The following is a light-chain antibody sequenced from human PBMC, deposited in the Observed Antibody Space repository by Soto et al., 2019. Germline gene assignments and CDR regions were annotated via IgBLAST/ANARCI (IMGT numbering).Light chain of an antibody. CDR1: SSNIGVNY. J-gene: IGLJ2*01. V-gene: IGLV1-47*01. Sequence: QSVLTQPPSASGIPGQRVTLSCSGSSSNIGVNYVYWYQQLPGTAPKLLIFRNTQRPSGVPDRFSGSKSGASASLAISGLRSEDEADYYCAAWDDGLNGPVFGGGTKLTVL. CDR3: AAWDDGLNGPV. CDR2: RNT.